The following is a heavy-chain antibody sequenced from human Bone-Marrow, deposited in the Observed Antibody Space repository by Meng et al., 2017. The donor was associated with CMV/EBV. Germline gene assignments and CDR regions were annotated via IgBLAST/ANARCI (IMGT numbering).Heavy chain of an antibody. CDR2: INPSVATK. CDR1: GYTFTSYY. CDR3: ARGSSIVGASTGSEYCHY. D-gene: IGHD1-26*01. Sequence: ASVKVSCKASGYTFTSYYIHWVRQAPGQGLEWMGIINPSVATKSYAQKFQGRVTLTRDTSTNTVYMELSSLTSEDTAVYYCARGSSIVGASTGSEYCHYWGQGTLVPVSS. V-gene: IGHV1-46*01. J-gene: IGHJ1*01.